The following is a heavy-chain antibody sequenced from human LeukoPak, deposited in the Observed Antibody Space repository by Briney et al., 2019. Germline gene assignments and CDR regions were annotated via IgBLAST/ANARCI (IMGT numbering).Heavy chain of an antibody. D-gene: IGHD4-17*01. CDR1: GGSFSGYY. Sequence: PSETLSLTCAVYGGSFSGYYWSWIRQPPGKGLEWIGEMNHSGSTNYNPSLKSRVTISVDTSKNQFSLKLSSVTAADTAVYYCARDPDYGDYYFDYWGQGTLVTVSS. J-gene: IGHJ4*02. V-gene: IGHV4-34*01. CDR3: ARDPDYGDYYFDY. CDR2: MNHSGST.